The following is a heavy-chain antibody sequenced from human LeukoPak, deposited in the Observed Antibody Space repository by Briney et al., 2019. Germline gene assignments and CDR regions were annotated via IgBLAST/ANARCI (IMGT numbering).Heavy chain of an antibody. V-gene: IGHV4-59*01. J-gene: IGHJ4*02. CDR3: ARADLYSSVFYD. CDR1: GGSMSSYY. CDR2: IYYSGST. Sequence: SETLSLTCTVSGGSMSSYYWSWIRQPPREGLEWIGYIYYSGSTNYNPSLKSRVTISVDTSKNQFSLKLSSVTAADTAVYYCARADLYSSVFYDWGQGTLVTVSS. D-gene: IGHD6-19*01.